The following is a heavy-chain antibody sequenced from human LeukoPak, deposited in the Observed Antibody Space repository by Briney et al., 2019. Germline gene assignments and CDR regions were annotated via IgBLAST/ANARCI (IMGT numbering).Heavy chain of an antibody. CDR1: GFTFSSYW. D-gene: IGHD4-17*01. V-gene: IGHV3-7*01. Sequence: GGSLRLSCAASGFTFSSYWMSWVRQAPGKGLEWVANIKQDGSEKYYVDSVKGRFTISRDNAKNSLYLQMNSLRAEDTAVYYCARSAHRFDYGDFYCYYYMDVWGKGTTVTVSS. J-gene: IGHJ6*03. CDR2: IKQDGSEK. CDR3: ARSAHRFDYGDFYCYYYMDV.